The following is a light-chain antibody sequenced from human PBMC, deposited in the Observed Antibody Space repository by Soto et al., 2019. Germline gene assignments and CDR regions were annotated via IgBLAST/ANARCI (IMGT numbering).Light chain of an antibody. CDR2: DAS. CDR3: QQRSNWPSIT. CDR1: QSVSTY. Sequence: EIVLTQSPATLSLSPGERATLSCRASQSVSTYLAWYQHKPGQAPRLLIYDASNRATGIPARFSGSGSGTDFPITISSLQYEYFAVDYCQQRSNWPSITFGQGTRLEIK. J-gene: IGKJ5*01. V-gene: IGKV3-11*01.